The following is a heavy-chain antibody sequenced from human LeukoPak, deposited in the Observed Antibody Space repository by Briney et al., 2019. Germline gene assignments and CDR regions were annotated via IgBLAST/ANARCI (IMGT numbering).Heavy chain of an antibody. V-gene: IGHV3-23*01. CDR2: ISDSGDGT. D-gene: IGHD3-9*01. Sequence: GGSLRLSCAASGFTFRTYAMSWVRQAPGKGLEWVSGISDSGDGTYYAESVKGRFTISRDNSKNTLYLQMNSLRAEDTAVYYCAKGAGLTKDSKFDCWGQGTLVTVSS. CDR1: GFTFRTYA. CDR3: AKGAGLTKDSKFDC. J-gene: IGHJ4*02.